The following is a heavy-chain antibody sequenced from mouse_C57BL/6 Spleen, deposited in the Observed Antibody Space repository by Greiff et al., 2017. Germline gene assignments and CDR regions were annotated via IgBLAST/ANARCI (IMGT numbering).Heavy chain of an antibody. CDR1: GYTFTSYW. J-gene: IGHJ4*01. CDR2: LAPSDIEP. V-gene: IGHV1-52*01. D-gene: IGHD1-2*01. Sequence: QVQLQQPGAELVRPGSSVKLSCKASGYTFTSYWMHWVKQRPIQGLEWIGNLAPSDIEPHYNQKFKDKATLTVDKSSSTAYMQLSSLTSEDSAVYYCARSGYEGAMDYWGQGTSVTVSS. CDR3: ARSGYEGAMDY.